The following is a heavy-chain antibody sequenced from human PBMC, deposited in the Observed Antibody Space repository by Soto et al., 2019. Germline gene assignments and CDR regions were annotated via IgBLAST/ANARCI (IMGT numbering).Heavy chain of an antibody. CDR3: ARETYYSDSSVFDY. J-gene: IGHJ4*02. CDR1: GDSISSGDCY. CDR2: IHYSGST. V-gene: IGHV4-30-4*01. Sequence: QVQLQESGPGLVKPSQTLSLTCTVSGDSISSGDCYWSWIRQPPGKGLEWIGYIHYSGSTYYNPSPKSRITISLDTSKNQFSLKLTSVTAADTAVYYCARETYYSDSSVFDYWGQGTLVTVSS. D-gene: IGHD3-22*01.